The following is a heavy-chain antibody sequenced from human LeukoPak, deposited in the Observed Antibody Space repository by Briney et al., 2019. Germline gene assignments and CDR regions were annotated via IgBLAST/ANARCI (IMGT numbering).Heavy chain of an antibody. CDR2: IDPKGGRT. Sequence: GASVKVSCKASGYTFTGYFIHWVRQAPGQGLEWMGWIDPKGGRTKYAQKFQGRVTMTRDTSISAAYMELSRLRSDDAAVYYCARGISGCPGEWGQGTLVTVPS. D-gene: IGHD6-19*01. CDR1: GYTFTGYF. J-gene: IGHJ4*02. V-gene: IGHV1-2*02. CDR3: ARGISGCPGE.